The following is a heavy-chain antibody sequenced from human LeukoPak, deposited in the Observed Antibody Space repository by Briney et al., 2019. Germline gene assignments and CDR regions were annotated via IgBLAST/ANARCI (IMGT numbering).Heavy chain of an antibody. J-gene: IGHJ4*02. CDR3: ARARWAMVRGVIITYYFDY. V-gene: IGHV4-39*07. CDR2: IYYSGST. D-gene: IGHD3-10*01. CDR1: GGSISSSSYY. Sequence: SETLPLTCTVSGGSISSSSYYWGWIRQPPGKGLEWIGSIYYSGSTYYNPSLKSRVTISVDTSKNQFSLKLSSVTAADTAVYYCARARWAMVRGVIITYYFDYWGQGTLVTVSS.